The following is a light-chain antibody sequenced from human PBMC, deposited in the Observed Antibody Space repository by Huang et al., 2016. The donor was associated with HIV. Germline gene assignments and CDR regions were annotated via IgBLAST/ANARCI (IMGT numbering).Light chain of an antibody. V-gene: IGKV3-15*01. CDR3: QQYNNWPPLT. CDR2: GAS. J-gene: IGKJ4*01. CDR1: QSVSSN. Sequence: EILMTQSPATLSVSPGERATLSCRASQSVSSNLAWYQKKFGQAPRLLIYGASTRATGIPARFSAGGSGTEFTLTISSLQSEDFAVYYCQQYNNWPPLTFGGGTKVEIK.